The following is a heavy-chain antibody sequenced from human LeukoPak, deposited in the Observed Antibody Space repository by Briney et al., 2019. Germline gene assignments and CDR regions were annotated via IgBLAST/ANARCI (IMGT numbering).Heavy chain of an antibody. Sequence: SVKVSCKASGGTVSSYAISWGRQAAGQGLEGMGGIIPIFGTANYAQKFQGRVAIIADESTSTAYMELSSLRSEDTAVYYCARDPGGRDHYYGMDVWGQGTTVTVSS. CDR2: IIPIFGTA. CDR3: ARDPGGRDHYYGMDV. D-gene: IGHD1-26*01. V-gene: IGHV1-69*01. CDR1: GGTVSSYA. J-gene: IGHJ6*02.